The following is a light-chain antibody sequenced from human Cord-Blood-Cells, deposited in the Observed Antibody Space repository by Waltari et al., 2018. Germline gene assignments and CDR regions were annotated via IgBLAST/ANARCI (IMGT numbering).Light chain of an antibody. CDR1: QSISSY. CDR3: QQSYSTPLT. CDR2: AAS. V-gene: IGKV1-39*01. J-gene: IGKJ4*01. Sequence: DIQMTQSPSLLSASVADRVTITCRASQSISSYLHWYQQSPGEAPKLLLYAASSLQSWGPSRLSGSGAGTDFTLTISRLQPEDFATYYCQQSYSTPLTFGGGTKVEIK.